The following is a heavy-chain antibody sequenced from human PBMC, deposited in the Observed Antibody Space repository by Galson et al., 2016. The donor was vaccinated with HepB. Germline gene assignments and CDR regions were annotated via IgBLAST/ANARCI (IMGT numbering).Heavy chain of an antibody. CDR1: GYSFISHY. D-gene: IGHD3-3*01. Sequence: SVKVFCKASGYSFISHYMHWVRQAPGQGLEWMGLINPNGGSASSAQKFQGRVTMTEDTSTDTAYMELSSLRSEDTAVYYCAEKRDYDFWSGYEKWGQGTLVTVSS. V-gene: IGHV1-46*01. CDR2: INPNGGSA. J-gene: IGHJ4*02. CDR3: AEKRDYDFWSGYEK.